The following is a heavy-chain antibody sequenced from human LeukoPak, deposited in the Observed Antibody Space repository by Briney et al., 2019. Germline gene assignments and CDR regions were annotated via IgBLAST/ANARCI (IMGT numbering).Heavy chain of an antibody. Sequence: PGGSLRLSCAASGFTFSDYYMSWIRQAPGKGLEWVSYISSSSSYTNYADSVKGRFTISRDNAKNSLCLQMNSLRAEDTAVYYCARGALVVAATYPDYWGQGTLVTVSS. CDR1: GFTFSDYY. CDR3: ARGALVVAATYPDY. J-gene: IGHJ4*02. CDR2: ISSSSSYT. D-gene: IGHD2-15*01. V-gene: IGHV3-11*06.